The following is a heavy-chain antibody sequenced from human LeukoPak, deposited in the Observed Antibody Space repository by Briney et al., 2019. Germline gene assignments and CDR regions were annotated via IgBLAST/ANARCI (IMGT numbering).Heavy chain of an antibody. CDR3: ARSCRHYYGSGSYYGSRTRFDY. CDR2: INHSGST. CDR1: GGSFSGYY. V-gene: IGHV4-34*01. D-gene: IGHD3-10*01. Sequence: PSETLSLTCAVYGGSFSGYYWSWIRQPPGKGLEWIGEINHSGSTNYNPSLKSRVTISVDTSKNQFSLKLSSVTAADTAVYYCARSCRHYYGSGSYYGSRTRFDYWGQGTLVTVSS. J-gene: IGHJ4*02.